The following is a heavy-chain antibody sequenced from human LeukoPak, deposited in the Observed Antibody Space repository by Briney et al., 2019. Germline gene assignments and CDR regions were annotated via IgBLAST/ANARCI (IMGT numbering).Heavy chain of an antibody. CDR1: GGSFSGYY. V-gene: IGHV4-34*01. Sequence: PSETLSLTCAVYGGSFSGYYWSWIRQPPGKGLEWIGEINHSGSTNYNPSLKSRVTISVDTSKNQFSLKLSSMTAADTAVYYCARGLRVAARPDYFDYWGQGTLVTVSS. CDR2: INHSGST. D-gene: IGHD6-6*01. J-gene: IGHJ4*02. CDR3: ARGLRVAARPDYFDY.